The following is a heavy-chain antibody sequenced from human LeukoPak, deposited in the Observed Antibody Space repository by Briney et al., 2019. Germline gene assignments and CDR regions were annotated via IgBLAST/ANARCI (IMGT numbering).Heavy chain of an antibody. V-gene: IGHV1-69*13. D-gene: IGHD6-13*01. Sequence: SVKVSCKASGGTFSSYAISWVRQAPGQGLEWMGGIIPIFGTANYAQKFQGRVTITADESTSTAYMELSSLRSEDTAVYYCARDLVDSSSWYPYYYYYYGMDVWGQGTAVTVSS. CDR3: ARDLVDSSSWYPYYYYYYGMDV. CDR2: IIPIFGTA. J-gene: IGHJ6*02. CDR1: GGTFSSYA.